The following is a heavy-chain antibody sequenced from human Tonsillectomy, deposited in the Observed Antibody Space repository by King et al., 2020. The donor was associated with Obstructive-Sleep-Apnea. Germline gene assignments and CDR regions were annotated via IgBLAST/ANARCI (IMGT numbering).Heavy chain of an antibody. V-gene: IGHV3-30*04. CDR1: GFTFSSFA. J-gene: IGHJ4*02. CDR3: ARDRVIAVAGTVY. CDR2: ISFDGSIK. Sequence: VQLGESGGGVVQPGRSLRLSCAAAGFTFSSFAKHWVRQAPGKGLEGGGVISFDGSIKYYAESVKGRFTISRDNSKNTLYLQMSSLRADDTAVYYCARDRVIAVAGTVYWGQGTLVTVSS. D-gene: IGHD6-19*01.